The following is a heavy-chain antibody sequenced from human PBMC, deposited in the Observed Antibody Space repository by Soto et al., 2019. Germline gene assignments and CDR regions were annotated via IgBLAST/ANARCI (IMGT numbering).Heavy chain of an antibody. CDR2: IYYTGTT. J-gene: IGHJ4*02. Sequence: SETLSLTCTVSGGSISSYYWSWIRQPPGKGLEWVGYIYYTGTTYFNPSLKSRLTISIDTSKSQFSLNLSSVTAADTAVYFCARVTGDYDFDYWGQGTLVTVSS. CDR1: GGSISSYY. CDR3: ARVTGDYDFDY. D-gene: IGHD4-17*01. V-gene: IGHV4-59*08.